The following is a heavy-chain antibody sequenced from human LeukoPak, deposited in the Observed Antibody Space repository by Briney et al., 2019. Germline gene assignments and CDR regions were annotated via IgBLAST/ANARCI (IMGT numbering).Heavy chain of an antibody. Sequence: GGTLRLSCAASGFTFSSYGMSWVRQAPGKGLEWVSAISGSGGSTYYADSVKGRFTISRDNSKNTLYLQMNSLRAEDTAVYYCARAYSSSWFDYWGQGTLVTVSS. CDR3: ARAYSSSWFDY. CDR2: ISGSGGST. D-gene: IGHD6-13*01. V-gene: IGHV3-23*01. J-gene: IGHJ4*02. CDR1: GFTFSSYG.